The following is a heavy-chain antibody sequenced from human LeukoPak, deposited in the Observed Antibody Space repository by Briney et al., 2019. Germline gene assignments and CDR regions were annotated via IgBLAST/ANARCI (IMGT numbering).Heavy chain of an antibody. CDR2: ISYDGSNK. D-gene: IGHD4-23*01. CDR3: ARGRDYGGNSYYFDY. J-gene: IGHJ4*02. V-gene: IGHV3-30*04. Sequence: GGSLRLSCAASGFTFSSYAMHWVRQAPGKGLEWVAVISYDGSNKYYADSVKGRFTISRDNSKNTLYLQMNSLRAEDTVVYYCARGRDYGGNSYYFDYWGQGTLVTVSS. CDR1: GFTFSSYA.